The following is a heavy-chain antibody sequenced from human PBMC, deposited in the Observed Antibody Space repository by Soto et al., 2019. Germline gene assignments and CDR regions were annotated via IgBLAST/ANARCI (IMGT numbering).Heavy chain of an antibody. D-gene: IGHD3-10*01. CDR3: AKGSFGFDY. V-gene: IGHV3-23*01. Sequence: PGGSLRLSCAASGFTFSIYAMSWVRQAPGKGLEWVSAISGSGGSTYYADSVKGRFTTSRDNSKNTLYLQMNSLRAEDTAIYYCAKGSFGFDYWGQGTLVTVSS. CDR2: ISGSGGST. J-gene: IGHJ4*02. CDR1: GFTFSIYA.